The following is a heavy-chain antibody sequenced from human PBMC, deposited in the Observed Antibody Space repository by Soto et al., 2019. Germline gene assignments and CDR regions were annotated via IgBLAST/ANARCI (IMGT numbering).Heavy chain of an antibody. V-gene: IGHV3-74*03. CDR3: VRYIQLWRLDS. CDR1: GLTFRSYW. CDR2: INTDGSVA. D-gene: IGHD1-20*01. Sequence: EVQLVESGGGLVQPGESLRLSCAASGLTFRSYWMHWVRQAPGKGLVWVSRINTDGSVAMYVDSVKGRFTISRDNAKNTLYLHMNSLRAEDTAVYYCVRYIQLWRLDSWSQGTLVTVSS. J-gene: IGHJ4*02.